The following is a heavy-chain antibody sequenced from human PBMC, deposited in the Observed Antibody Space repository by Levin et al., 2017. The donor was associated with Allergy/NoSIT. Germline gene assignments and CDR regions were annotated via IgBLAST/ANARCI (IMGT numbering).Heavy chain of an antibody. CDR2: IYPCYSDT. CDR1: GYSFTSYW. D-gene: IGHD1-14*01. V-gene: IGHV5-51*01. J-gene: IGHJ6*02. Sequence: ASVKVSCKGSGYSFTSYWIGWVRQLPGKGLEWMGIIYPCYSDTRYSPSFQGQVTISADKSISTAYLQWSSLKASDTAMYYCERRRGEETEGRRYYGMDVWGQGTMVTVSS. CDR3: ERRRGEETEGRRYYGMDV.